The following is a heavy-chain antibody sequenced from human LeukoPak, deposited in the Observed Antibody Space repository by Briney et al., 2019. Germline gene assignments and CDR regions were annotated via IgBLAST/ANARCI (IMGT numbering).Heavy chain of an antibody. CDR2: INPNSGNT. Sequence: GASVKVSCKASGYTFTSYDINWVRQATGQGLEWMGWINPNSGNTGYAQKFQGRVTMTRNTSISTAYMELSSLRSEDTAVYYCARIVFPIRFYYYYGMDVWGQGTTVTVSS. J-gene: IGHJ6*02. V-gene: IGHV1-8*01. CDR3: ARIVFPIRFYYYYGMDV. D-gene: IGHD2-15*01. CDR1: GYTFTSYD.